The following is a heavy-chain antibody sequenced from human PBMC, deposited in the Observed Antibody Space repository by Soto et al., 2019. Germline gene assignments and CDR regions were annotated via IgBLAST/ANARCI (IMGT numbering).Heavy chain of an antibody. CDR3: ATVPLIVGATAFDY. J-gene: IGHJ4*02. CDR2: FDPEDGET. Sequence: GASVKVSCKVSGYTLTELSMHWVRQAPGKGLEWMGGFDPEDGETIYAQKFQGRVTMTEDTSTDTAYMELSSLRSEDTAVYYCATVPLIVGATAFDYWGQGTLVTVS. CDR1: GYTLTELS. D-gene: IGHD1-26*01. V-gene: IGHV1-24*01.